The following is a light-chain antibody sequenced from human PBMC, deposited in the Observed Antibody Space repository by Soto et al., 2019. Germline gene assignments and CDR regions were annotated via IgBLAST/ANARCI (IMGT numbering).Light chain of an antibody. J-gene: IGLJ2*01. V-gene: IGLV2-14*01. CDR1: SSDVGGYNY. Sequence: QSALTQPASMSGSPGQSITISCTGTSSDVGGYNYVSWYQQYPDRAPKLIIYEVSNRPSGVSIRFSGSKSANTASLTISGLQAADEGDYYCSSYSTTYTILFGGGTKLTVL. CDR3: SSYSTTYTIL. CDR2: EVS.